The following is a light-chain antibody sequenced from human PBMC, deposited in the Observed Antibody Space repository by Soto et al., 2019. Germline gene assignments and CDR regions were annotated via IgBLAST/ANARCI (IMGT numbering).Light chain of an antibody. J-gene: IGLJ1*01. CDR1: SGDVCAYDY. CDR2: EVS. Sequence: QSALTQPASVSGSPGQSIAISCTGTSGDVCAYDYVSWYQHHPDKAPKLMIYEVSNRPSGVSDRFSGSKSVYTATLTISGLQAEDEADYYCASHTTSDTRVFGTGTKLTVL. CDR3: ASHTTSDTRV. V-gene: IGLV2-14*01.